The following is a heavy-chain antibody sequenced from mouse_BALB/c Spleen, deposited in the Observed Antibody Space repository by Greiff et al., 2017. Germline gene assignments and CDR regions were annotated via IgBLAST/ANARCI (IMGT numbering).Heavy chain of an antibody. CDR2: ISDGGSYT. CDR3: ANYDYDQAWFAY. D-gene: IGHD2-4*01. CDR1: GFTFSDYY. J-gene: IGHJ3*01. Sequence: EVQRVESGGGLVKPGGSLKLSCAASGFTFSDYYMYWVRQTPEKRLEWVATISDGGSYTYYPDSVKGRFTISRDNAKNNLYLQMSSLKSEDTALYYCANYDYDQAWFAYWGQGTLVTVSA. V-gene: IGHV5-4*02.